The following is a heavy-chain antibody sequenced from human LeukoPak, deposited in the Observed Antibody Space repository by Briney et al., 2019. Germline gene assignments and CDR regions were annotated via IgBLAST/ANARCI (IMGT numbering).Heavy chain of an antibody. CDR1: GFTVSSNY. J-gene: IGHJ4*02. CDR2: IYSAGNT. V-gene: IGHV3-53*04. CDR3: ARGGTPGFSSGRIDY. D-gene: IGHD6-19*01. Sequence: GGSLRLSCVASGFTVSSNYMSWVRQAPGKGLEWVSVIYSAGNTYYADSVKGRFTISRHNSENTLYLHMNSLRVEDTAVYFCARGGTPGFSSGRIDYWGQGTLVTVSS.